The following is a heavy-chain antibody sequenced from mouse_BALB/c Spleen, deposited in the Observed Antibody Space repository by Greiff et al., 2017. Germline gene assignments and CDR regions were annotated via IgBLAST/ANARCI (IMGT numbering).Heavy chain of an antibody. CDR1: GFTFSSFG. D-gene: IGHD2-14*01. CDR2: ISSGSSTI. V-gene: IGHV5-17*02. J-gene: IGHJ3*01. CDR3: ASAYYRYDRAWFAY. Sequence: EVNLVESGGGLVQPGGSRKLSCAASGFTFSSFGMHWVRQAPEKGLEWVAYISSGSSTIYYADTVKGRFTISRDNPKNTLFLQMTSLRSEDTAMYYCASAYYRYDRAWFAYWGQGTLVTVSA.